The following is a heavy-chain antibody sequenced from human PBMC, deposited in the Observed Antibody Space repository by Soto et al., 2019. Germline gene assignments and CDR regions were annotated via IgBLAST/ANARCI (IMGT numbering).Heavy chain of an antibody. Sequence: EVQLVESGGGLVQPGGSLRLSCAASGFTFSSYSMNWVRHAPGKGLEWVSYISSSSSTIYYADSVKGRFTISRGNAKNSLYLQMNSLRDEDTAVYYCARDVSGLNWFDPWGQGTLVTVSS. CDR1: GFTFSSYS. D-gene: IGHD5-12*01. CDR2: ISSSSSTI. J-gene: IGHJ5*02. CDR3: ARDVSGLNWFDP. V-gene: IGHV3-48*02.